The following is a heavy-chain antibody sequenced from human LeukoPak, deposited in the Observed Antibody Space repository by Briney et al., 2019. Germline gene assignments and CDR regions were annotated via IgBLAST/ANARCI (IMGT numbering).Heavy chain of an antibody. CDR3: AEARGRPHYYYGMDV. D-gene: IGHD1-1*01. V-gene: IGHV1-69*13. CDR1: GATFTSNA. Sequence: SEKVSCTASGATFTSNAISWVRKAPGQRLEWRGGIIPIFGTATYAQKFQGRVTITADESTSTAYMELSSLRSDDTAVYDCAEARGRPHYYYGMDVWGKGTTVTVSS. J-gene: IGHJ6*04. CDR2: IIPIFGTA.